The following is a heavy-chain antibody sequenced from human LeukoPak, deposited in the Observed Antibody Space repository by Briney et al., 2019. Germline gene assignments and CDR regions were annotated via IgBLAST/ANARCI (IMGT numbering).Heavy chain of an antibody. V-gene: IGHV3-23*01. CDR1: GFTFSSYA. J-gene: IGHJ4*02. CDR3: AKHGYCSGISCFFDF. CDR2: IICRDPYT. Sequence: TGVSLRLSCAASGFTFSSYAVSWVRQSPGKGLEGGSCIICRDPYTFYTDSVKGRFTIHREISKNALYLKMNSLRAEDRGLYYCAKHGYCSGISCFFDFWGQGTLVTVSS. D-gene: IGHD2-2*03.